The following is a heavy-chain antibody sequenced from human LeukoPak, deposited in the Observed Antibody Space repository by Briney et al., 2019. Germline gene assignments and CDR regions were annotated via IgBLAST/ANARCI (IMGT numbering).Heavy chain of an antibody. J-gene: IGHJ4*02. D-gene: IGHD3-3*01. CDR2: IYWDDDK. CDR3: AHSYYDFWSGYYREVDYFDY. CDR1: GFSLSTSGVG. Sequence: NASGPTLVKPTQTLTLTCTFSGFSLSTSGVGVGWIRQPPGKALEWLALIYWDDDKRYSPSLKSRLTITKDTSKTQVVLTMTNMDPVDTATYYCAHSYYDFWSGYYREVDYFDYWGQGTLVTVSS. V-gene: IGHV2-5*02.